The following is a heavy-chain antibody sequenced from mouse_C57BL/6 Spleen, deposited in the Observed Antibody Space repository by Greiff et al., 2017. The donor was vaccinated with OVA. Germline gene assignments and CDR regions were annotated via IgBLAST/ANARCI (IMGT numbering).Heavy chain of an antibody. Sequence: EVQLQQSGPELVKPGASVKISCKASGYTFTDYYMNWVKQSHGKSLEWIGDINPNNGGTSYNQKFKGKATLTVDKSSSTAYMELRSLTSEDSAVYYCARDGVYDYDRLDYWGQGTTLTVSS. J-gene: IGHJ2*01. D-gene: IGHD2-4*01. CDR1: GYTFTDYY. CDR3: ARDGVYDYDRLDY. V-gene: IGHV1-26*01. CDR2: INPNNGGT.